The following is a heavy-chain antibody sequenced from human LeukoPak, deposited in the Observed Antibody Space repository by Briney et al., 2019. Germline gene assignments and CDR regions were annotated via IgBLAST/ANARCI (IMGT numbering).Heavy chain of an antibody. CDR3: ARESDSSLTFIDY. Sequence: GASVKVSCKASGYTFTGYYMHWVRQAPGQGLEWMGWINPNSGGTNYAQKFQGRVTMTRDTSISTAYMELSRLRSDDTAVYCCARESDSSLTFIDYWGQGTLVTVSS. J-gene: IGHJ4*02. CDR2: INPNSGGT. D-gene: IGHD4-11*01. CDR1: GYTFTGYY. V-gene: IGHV1-2*02.